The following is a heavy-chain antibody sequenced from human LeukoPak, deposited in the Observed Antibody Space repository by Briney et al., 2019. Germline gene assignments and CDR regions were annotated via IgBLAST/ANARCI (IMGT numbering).Heavy chain of an antibody. J-gene: IGHJ4*02. D-gene: IGHD1-26*01. Sequence: GGSLRLSCAASGFTFSSYAMSWVRQSPGKGLDWVSTISGSGGSTYYADSVKGRFTISRDNSKNTLYLQMNSLRAEDTAVYYCAKGGGSKAYFDYWGQGTLVTVSS. CDR3: AKGGGSKAYFDY. V-gene: IGHV3-23*01. CDR2: ISGSGGST. CDR1: GFTFSSYA.